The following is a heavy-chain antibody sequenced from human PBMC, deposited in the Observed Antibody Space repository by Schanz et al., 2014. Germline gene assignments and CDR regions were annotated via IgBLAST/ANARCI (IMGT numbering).Heavy chain of an antibody. V-gene: IGHV1-3*04. Sequence: QVHLVQSGAEVKRPGASVKVSCKASEYSFTSYSMHWVRQAPGQRLEWMGWINTGSGDTKYSQNFQGRVTITMDTSASTAYMELSSLRSEDTAVYSCARGSGGYGANNYFDYWGQGTLVTVSS. CDR1: EYSFTSYS. D-gene: IGHD5-12*01. CDR3: ARGSGGYGANNYFDY. J-gene: IGHJ4*02. CDR2: INTGSGDT.